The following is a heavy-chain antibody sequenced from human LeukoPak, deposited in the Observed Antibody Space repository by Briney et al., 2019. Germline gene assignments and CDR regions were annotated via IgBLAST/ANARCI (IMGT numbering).Heavy chain of an antibody. CDR3: ARFHYGSGSYYFYYFDY. D-gene: IGHD3-10*01. J-gene: IGHJ4*02. CDR1: GFTVSSNY. Sequence: GGSLRLSCAASGFTVSSNYMSWVRQAPGKGLEWVSVIYSGGSTYYADSVKGRFTISRDNSKNTLYLQMNSLRAEDTAVYYCARFHYGSGSYYFYYFDYWGQGTLVIVSS. CDR2: IYSGGST. V-gene: IGHV3-66*01.